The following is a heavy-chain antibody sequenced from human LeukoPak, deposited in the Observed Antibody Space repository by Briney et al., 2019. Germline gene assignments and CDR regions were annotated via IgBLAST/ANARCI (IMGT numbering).Heavy chain of an antibody. V-gene: IGHV3-66*04. D-gene: IGHD3-22*01. J-gene: IGHJ5*02. CDR1: GFTVSSNY. CDR3: ARHGVLVEFDP. Sequence: PGGSLRLSCAAFGFTVSSNYMSWVRQAPGKALEWVSVIYSGGSTYYADSVKGRFTISRDNSKNTLYLQMNSLRAEDTAVYYCARHGVLVEFDPWGQGTLVTVSS. CDR2: IYSGGST.